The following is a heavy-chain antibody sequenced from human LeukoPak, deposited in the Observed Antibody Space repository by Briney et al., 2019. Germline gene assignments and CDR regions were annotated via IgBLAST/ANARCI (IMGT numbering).Heavy chain of an antibody. CDR3: ARDRWLYSYGSSWYNWFDP. Sequence: GGSLRLSCAASGFTFSSYGMHWVRQAPGKGLEWVAVIWYDGSNKYYADSVKGRFTISRDNSKNTLYLQMNSLRADDTPVYYCARDRWLYSYGSSWYNWFDPWGQGTLVTVSS. CDR2: IWYDGSNK. D-gene: IGHD5-18*01. V-gene: IGHV3-33*01. J-gene: IGHJ5*02. CDR1: GFTFSSYG.